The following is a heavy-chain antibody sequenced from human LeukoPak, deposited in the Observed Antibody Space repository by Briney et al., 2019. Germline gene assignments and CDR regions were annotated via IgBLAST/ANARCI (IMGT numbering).Heavy chain of an antibody. D-gene: IGHD5-18*01. Sequence: PGRSLRLSCAASGFTFSSYAMSWVRQAPGKGLEWISAISGSGGSTYYADSVKGRFTISRDNSKNTLYLQMNSLRAEDTAVYYCAKDRARYSYGQISIDYWGQGTLVTVSS. CDR2: ISGSGGST. CDR3: AKDRARYSYGQISIDY. CDR1: GFTFSSYA. V-gene: IGHV3-23*01. J-gene: IGHJ4*02.